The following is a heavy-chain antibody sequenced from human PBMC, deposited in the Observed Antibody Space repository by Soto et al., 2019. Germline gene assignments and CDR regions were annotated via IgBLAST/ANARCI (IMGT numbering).Heavy chain of an antibody. CDR1: GGTFSSYA. CDR3: ARDHRVTIFGVVSPPSDYYYGMDV. V-gene: IGHV1-69*13. D-gene: IGHD3-3*01. Sequence: SVKVSCKASGGTFSSYAISWVRQAPGQGLEWMGGIIPIFGTANYAQKFQGRVTITADESTSTAYMELSSLRSEDTAVYHCARDHRVTIFGVVSPPSDYYYGMDVWGQGTTVTV. CDR2: IIPIFGTA. J-gene: IGHJ6*02.